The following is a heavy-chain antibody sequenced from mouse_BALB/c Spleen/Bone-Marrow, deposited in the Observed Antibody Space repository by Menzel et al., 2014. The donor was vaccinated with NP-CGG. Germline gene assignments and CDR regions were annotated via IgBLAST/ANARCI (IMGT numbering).Heavy chain of an antibody. V-gene: IGHV14-3*02. Sequence: VQLQQSGAELVKPGASVKLSCTASGFNIKDTYIHWVKRRPEQGLEWIGRIDPANGNTKYDPKFQGKATITADTSSNTPYLQLNSLTSGDTAVYYCARGIPYYPMDYWGQGTSVTISP. D-gene: IGHD5-1-1*01. CDR1: GFNIKDTY. CDR3: ARGIPYYPMDY. J-gene: IGHJ4*01. CDR2: IDPANGNT.